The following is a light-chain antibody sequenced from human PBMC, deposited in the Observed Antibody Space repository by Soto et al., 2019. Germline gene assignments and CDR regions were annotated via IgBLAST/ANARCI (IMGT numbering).Light chain of an antibody. J-gene: IGLJ3*02. CDR1: SSDVGGYNY. V-gene: IGLV2-8*01. Sequence: QSALTQPPSASGSPGQSVTISCTGTSSDVGGYNYVSWYQQHPGKAPKLMIYEVSKRPSGVPDRFSGSQSGNTPSLTVSGLQAEDEADYYCSSYAGSNNWVFGGGTKLTVL. CDR3: SSYAGSNNWV. CDR2: EVS.